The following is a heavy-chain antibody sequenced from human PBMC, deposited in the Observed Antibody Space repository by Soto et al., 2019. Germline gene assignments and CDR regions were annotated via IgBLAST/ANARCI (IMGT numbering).Heavy chain of an antibody. CDR1: GYSISSGSY. Sequence: SETLSLTCTVSGYSISSGSYWGWIRQPPGKGPEWIASIYHGGTTFYNPSLKSRVTVSVDKSNNQFSLKLRSVTAADTAVYYCARGFYSSVDYWGQGTLVTVSS. CDR3: ARGFYSSVDY. CDR2: IYHGGTT. D-gene: IGHD3-22*01. J-gene: IGHJ4*02. V-gene: IGHV4-38-2*02.